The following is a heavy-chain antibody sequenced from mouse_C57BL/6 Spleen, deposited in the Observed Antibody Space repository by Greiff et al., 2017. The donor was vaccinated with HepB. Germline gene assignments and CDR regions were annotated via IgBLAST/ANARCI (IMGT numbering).Heavy chain of an antibody. V-gene: IGHV1-81*01. CDR2: IYPRSGNT. CDR3: ARHDGRGRGAMDY. Sequence: QVQLQQSGAELARPGASVKLSCKASGYTFTSSGISWVKQRTGQGLEWIGEIYPRSGNTYYNEKFKGKATLTADKSSSTAYMELRILTSEDSAVYFCARHDGRGRGAMDYWGQGTAVTVSS. J-gene: IGHJ4*01. CDR1: GYTFTSSG. D-gene: IGHD2-12*01.